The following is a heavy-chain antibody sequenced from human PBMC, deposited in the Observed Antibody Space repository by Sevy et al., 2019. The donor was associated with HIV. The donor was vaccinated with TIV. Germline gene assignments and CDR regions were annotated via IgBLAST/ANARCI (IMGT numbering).Heavy chain of an antibody. CDR2: ISNSGTSM. CDR3: ARDYVLPATIDYYYYGMDV. CDR1: GFTFSSYE. D-gene: IGHD2-2*01. J-gene: IGHJ6*02. Sequence: GGSLRLSCVASGFTFSSYEMNWVRQAPGKGLEWVSYISNSGTSMYYSDSVKGRFTISRDNARNSLYLQMNSLRAEDTAVYYCARDYVLPATIDYYYYGMDVWGQGTTVTVSS. V-gene: IGHV3-48*03.